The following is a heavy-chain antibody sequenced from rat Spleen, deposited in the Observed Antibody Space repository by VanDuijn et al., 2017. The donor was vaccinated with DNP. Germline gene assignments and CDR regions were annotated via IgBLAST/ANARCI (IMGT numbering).Heavy chain of an antibody. D-gene: IGHD1-1*01. Sequence: QVQLKESGPGLVQPSETLSLTCTVSGFPLTSYHVHWVRQPPGKGLEWMGRIQSGGSPDYNSALKSRLSISRDTSKSQVFLEVNGLQTEDSATYYCARDGQWDYLDYWGQGVMVTVSS. CDR2: IQSGGSP. V-gene: IGHV2S1*01. J-gene: IGHJ2*01. CDR1: GFPLTSYH. CDR3: ARDGQWDYLDY.